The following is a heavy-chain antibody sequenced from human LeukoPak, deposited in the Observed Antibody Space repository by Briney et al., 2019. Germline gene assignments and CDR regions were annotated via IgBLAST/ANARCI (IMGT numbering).Heavy chain of an antibody. CDR3: ARVYHYYYYMDV. J-gene: IGHJ6*03. Sequence: GSLRLFCAASGFTFSSYEMNWVRQAPGKGLEWVSYISSSGSTIYYADSVKGRFTISRDNAKNSLYLQMNSLRAEDTAVYYCARVYHYYYYMDVWGKGTTVTVSS. CDR1: GFTFSSYE. V-gene: IGHV3-48*03. CDR2: ISSSGSTI.